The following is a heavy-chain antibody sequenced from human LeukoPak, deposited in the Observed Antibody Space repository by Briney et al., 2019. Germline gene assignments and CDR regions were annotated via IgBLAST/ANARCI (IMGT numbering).Heavy chain of an antibody. CDR3: VGEDFNILTGPGQGAFDV. J-gene: IGHJ3*01. CDR1: GFTFSSYS. V-gene: IGHV3-7*01. D-gene: IGHD3-9*01. Sequence: AGGSLRLSCAASGFTFSSYSMNWVRQAPGKGLEWVANIKADGSEKYSVDSVEGRFTISRDNAKKSLYLQMNSLRAEDTAVYYCVGEDFNILTGPGQGAFDVWGQGTVVTVSS. CDR2: IKADGSEK.